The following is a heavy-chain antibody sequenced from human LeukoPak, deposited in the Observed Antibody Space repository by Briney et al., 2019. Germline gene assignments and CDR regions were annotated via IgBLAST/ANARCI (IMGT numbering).Heavy chain of an antibody. CDR3: ATVAHSSSLDY. Sequence: GGSLRLSCAASGFTFANAWMSWVRQAPGKGLEWVGRIKSKIDGGTTDYAPPVKGRFTISRGDSINTMYLQMNSLKTEDTAVYYCATVAHSSSLDYWGQGTLVTVSS. CDR2: IKSKIDGGTT. D-gene: IGHD6-6*01. V-gene: IGHV3-15*01. J-gene: IGHJ4*02. CDR1: GFTFANAW.